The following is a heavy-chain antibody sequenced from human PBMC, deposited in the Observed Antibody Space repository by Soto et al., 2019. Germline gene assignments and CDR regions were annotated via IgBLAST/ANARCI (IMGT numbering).Heavy chain of an antibody. D-gene: IGHD3-10*01. CDR3: ATGGAAGGFFDY. Sequence: QVQVVQSGAEVKKPGASVKVSCKASGYTFAGHYLHWVRQAPGQGLEWMGWINAYSGDTNYAQKFQGRFTMTRDTSISTAYMELNRLRSDVTAVYYCATGGAAGGFFDYWGQGALVTVSS. J-gene: IGHJ4*02. V-gene: IGHV1-2*02. CDR1: GYTFAGHY. CDR2: INAYSGDT.